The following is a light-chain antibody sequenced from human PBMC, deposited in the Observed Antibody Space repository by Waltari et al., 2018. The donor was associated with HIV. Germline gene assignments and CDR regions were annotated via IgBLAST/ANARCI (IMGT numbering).Light chain of an antibody. J-gene: IGKJ3*01. Sequence: DIQLTQSPSALSASLGDRVVPTCRASQAISTYLNWYQRKAGKAPVLLVYSASTLQSGAPSRFRGSGSGRAFTLSISGLQPEDFATYFCQQSYESPFNFGPGTK. CDR3: QQSYESPFN. CDR1: QAISTY. CDR2: SAS. V-gene: IGKV1-39*01.